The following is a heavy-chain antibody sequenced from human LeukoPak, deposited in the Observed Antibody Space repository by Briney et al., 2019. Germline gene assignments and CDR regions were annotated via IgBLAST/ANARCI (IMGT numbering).Heavy chain of an antibody. V-gene: IGHV3-9*01. CDR1: GFTFDDYA. J-gene: IGHJ4*02. Sequence: GRSLRLSCGASGFTFDDYAMHWVRQAPGKGLEWVSGISWNSGSIGYADSVKGRFTISRDNAKNSLYLQMNSLRVEDTAIYYCARLRWICTDGACYTGFEYWGQGTLVTVSS. D-gene: IGHD2-8*01. CDR2: ISWNSGSI. CDR3: ARLRWICTDGACYTGFEY.